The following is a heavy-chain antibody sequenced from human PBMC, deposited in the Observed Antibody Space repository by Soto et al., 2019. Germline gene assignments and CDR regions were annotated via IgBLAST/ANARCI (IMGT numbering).Heavy chain of an antibody. CDR3: ARLVVVPHCSGGSCYSYYYGMDV. V-gene: IGHV4-59*01. CDR1: GGSISSYY. CDR2: IYYSGST. D-gene: IGHD2-15*01. J-gene: IGHJ6*02. Sequence: QVQLQESGPGLVKPSETLSLTCTVPGGSISSYYWSWIRQPPGKGLEWIGYIYYSGSTNYNPSLKSRVTISVDTSKNQFSLKLSSVTAADTAVYYCARLVVVPHCSGGSCYSYYYGMDVWGQGTTVTVSS.